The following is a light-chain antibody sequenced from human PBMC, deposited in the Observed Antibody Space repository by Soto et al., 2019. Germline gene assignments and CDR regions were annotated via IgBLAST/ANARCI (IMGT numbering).Light chain of an antibody. CDR1: SSDVGSYSL. J-gene: IGLJ1*01. CDR3: CLYAGTCTLGIFV. V-gene: IGLV2-23*01. CDR2: EAT. Sequence: QSALTQPASVSGSPGQSITISCTGTSSDVGSYSLVSWYQQHPGKAPKVMIYEATKRPSGVSNRFSGSKSGNTASLTISGLQAEDEADYYCCLYAGTCTLGIFVFGSGTKVTVL.